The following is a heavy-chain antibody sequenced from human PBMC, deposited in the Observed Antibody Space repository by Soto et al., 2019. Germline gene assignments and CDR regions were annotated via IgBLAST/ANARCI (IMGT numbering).Heavy chain of an antibody. J-gene: IGHJ4*02. CDR3: ARDLLTYSGYDFSPGAY. CDR1: GFSFSTYG. D-gene: IGHD5-12*01. V-gene: IGHV3-33*05. Sequence: GGSLRLSCAASGFSFSTYGMHWVRQAPGKGLEWVAVMLYDGSNKYYADSVKGRFTISRDNSMHTLSLQMNSLRVEDTAVYYCARDLLTYSGYDFSPGAYWGQGTLVTVSS. CDR2: MLYDGSNK.